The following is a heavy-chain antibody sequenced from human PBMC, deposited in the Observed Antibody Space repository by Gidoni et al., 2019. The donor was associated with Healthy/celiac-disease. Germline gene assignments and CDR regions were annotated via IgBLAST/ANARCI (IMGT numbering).Heavy chain of an antibody. CDR1: GVTISSYA. CDR2: ISVSVVST. CDR3: AKSPLLYYYDSSGYSNFDY. Sequence: EVQLLESGGGGVQTGGSLRRSCAAYGVTISSYAMSGVRQAPGKGLAWVSAISVSVVSTYYSASVKGRFTISRDNSKNTLYLQMNSLRAEDTAVYYCAKSPLLYYYDSSGYSNFDYWGQGTLVTVSS. J-gene: IGHJ4*02. D-gene: IGHD3-22*01. V-gene: IGHV3-23*01.